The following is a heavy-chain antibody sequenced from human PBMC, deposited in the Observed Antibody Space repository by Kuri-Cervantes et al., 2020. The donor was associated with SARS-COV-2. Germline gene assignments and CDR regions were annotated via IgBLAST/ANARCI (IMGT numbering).Heavy chain of an antibody. D-gene: IGHD3-3*01. CDR3: ARQMMSSITIFGVVIKRNWFDP. J-gene: IGHJ5*02. V-gene: IGHV4-39*01. CDR1: IGSINSSSYY. Sequence: SETLSLTCTISIGSINSSSYYWGWIRQPPGKGLEWIGGIYYSGSTYYNPSLKSRVTISVDTSKNQFSLKLSSVTAADTAVYYCARQMMSSITIFGVVIKRNWFDPWGQGTLVTVSS. CDR2: IYYSGST.